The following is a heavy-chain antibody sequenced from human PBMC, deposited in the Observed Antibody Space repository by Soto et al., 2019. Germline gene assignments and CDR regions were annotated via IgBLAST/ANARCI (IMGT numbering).Heavy chain of an antibody. CDR2: IKQDGSEK. J-gene: IGHJ4*02. Sequence: EVQLVESGGGLVQPGGSLRLSCAASGFTFSSYWMSWVRQAPGKGLEWVANIKQDGSEKYYVDSVKARFTISRDNAKNALYLQMNSLRAEDTAVYYCARDGDGDYGDYWGQGTLVTVSS. CDR3: ARDGDGDYGDY. V-gene: IGHV3-7*05. D-gene: IGHD4-17*01. CDR1: GFTFSSYW.